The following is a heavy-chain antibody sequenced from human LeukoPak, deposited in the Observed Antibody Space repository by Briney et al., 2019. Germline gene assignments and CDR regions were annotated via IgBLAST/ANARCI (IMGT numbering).Heavy chain of an antibody. J-gene: IGHJ4*02. V-gene: IGHV3-23*01. Sequence: GGSLRLSCAASGFTFSSYAMSWVRQAPGKGLEWVSAISGSGGSTYYADSVKGRFTISRDNSKNTLYLQMNSLRAEDTAVYFCAKNVRYGSSPDDYWGQGTLVTVSS. CDR1: GFTFSSYA. CDR3: AKNVRYGSSPDDY. D-gene: IGHD6-6*01. CDR2: ISGSGGST.